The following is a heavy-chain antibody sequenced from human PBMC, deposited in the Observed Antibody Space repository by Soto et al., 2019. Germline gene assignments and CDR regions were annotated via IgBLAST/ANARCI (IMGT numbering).Heavy chain of an antibody. CDR3: ARVRGTAGKRYFDY. D-gene: IGHD6-13*01. Sequence: SETLSLTCTVSGGSMIAYYWNWMRQPPGKGLQWIGYTYYSGSTTYSPSLKSRVTISVDSSKNQFSLKLDSVTPADTAVYYCARVRGTAGKRYFDYWGPGTLVTVSS. V-gene: IGHV4-59*01. J-gene: IGHJ4*02. CDR1: GGSMIAYY. CDR2: TYYSGST.